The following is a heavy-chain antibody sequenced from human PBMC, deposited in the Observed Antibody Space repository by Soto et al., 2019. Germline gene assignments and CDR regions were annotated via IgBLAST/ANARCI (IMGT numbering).Heavy chain of an antibody. CDR2: IYYSGST. CDR1: GGSISRYY. J-gene: IGHJ5*02. D-gene: IGHD6-19*01. CDR3: ARVGSGWYSWFDP. V-gene: IGHV4-59*01. Sequence: SETLSLTCTVSGGSISRYYWSWIRQPPGKGLEWIGYIYYSGSTNYNPSLKSRVTISVDTSKNQFSLKLSSEAAADTAVYYCARVGSGWYSWFDPWGQGTRVTVS.